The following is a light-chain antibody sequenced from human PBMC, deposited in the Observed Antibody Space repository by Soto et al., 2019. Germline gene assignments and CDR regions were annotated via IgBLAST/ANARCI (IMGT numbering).Light chain of an antibody. CDR1: SSDIGGYNY. CDR2: EVS. V-gene: IGLV2-14*01. J-gene: IGLJ1*01. CDR3: SSYTSSSTLYV. Sequence: QSALTQPASVSESPGQSITISCTGTSSDIGGYNYVSWYQLHPGKAPKLIIYEVSNRPSGVSNRFSGSKSGNTASLTIPGLQAEDEAEYYCSSYTSSSTLYVFGTGTKVTVL.